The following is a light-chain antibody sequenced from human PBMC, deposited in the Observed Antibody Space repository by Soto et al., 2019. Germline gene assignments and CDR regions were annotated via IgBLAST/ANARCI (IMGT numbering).Light chain of an antibody. J-gene: IGLJ1*01. V-gene: IGLV1-44*01. CDR1: SSNIGSNS. CDR3: AAWDDSLNGREV. Sequence: QSVLTQPPSASGTPGQRVTISCSGRSSNIGSNSVNWYQQLPGAAPKLLIYSNNQRPSGVPDRFSGSKSGTSASLAISGLQSEDEADYYCAAWDDSLNGREVFGTGTKVTVL. CDR2: SNN.